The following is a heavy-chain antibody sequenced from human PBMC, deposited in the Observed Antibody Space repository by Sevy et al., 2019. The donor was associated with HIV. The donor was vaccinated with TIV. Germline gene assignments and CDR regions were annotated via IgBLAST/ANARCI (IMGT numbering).Heavy chain of an antibody. J-gene: IGHJ3*02. CDR3: ARDAARSNYYDSSGYPNAFDI. V-gene: IGHV3-21*01. CDR1: GFTFSSYS. D-gene: IGHD3-22*01. CDR2: ISSSSSYI. Sequence: GGSLRLSCAASGFTFSSYSMNWVRQAPGKGLEWVSSISSSSSYIYYADSVKGRFTISRDNAKNSLYLQMNSLRAEDTVVYYCARDAARSNYYDSSGYPNAFDIWGQGTMVTVSS.